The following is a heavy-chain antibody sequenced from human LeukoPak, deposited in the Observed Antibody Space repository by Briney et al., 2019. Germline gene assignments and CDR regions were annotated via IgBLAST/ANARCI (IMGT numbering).Heavy chain of an antibody. D-gene: IGHD6-13*01. CDR3: ARDQSAAAAYYYYYGMDV. CDR1: GFTFSSYW. V-gene: IGHV3-7*01. J-gene: IGHJ6*02. CDR2: IKQDGSEK. Sequence: PGGSLRLSCAASGFTFSSYWMSWVRQAPGKGPEWVANIKQDGSEKYYVDSVKGRFTISRDNAKNSLYLQMNSLRAEDTAVYYCARDQSAAAAYYYYYGMDVWGQGTTVTVSS.